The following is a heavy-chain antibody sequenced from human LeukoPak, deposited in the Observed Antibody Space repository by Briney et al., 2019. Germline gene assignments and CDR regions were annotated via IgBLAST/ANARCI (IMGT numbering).Heavy chain of an antibody. V-gene: IGHV3-23*01. CDR3: AKDPLFCSNGVCPIYYFDY. CDR2: IRASGTRT. J-gene: IGHJ4*02. CDR1: GFTFSNYA. Sequence: PGGSLRLSCEASGFTFSNYAMSWVRQAPGKGLEWVSTIRASGTRTDYADSVKGRFTISRDNSKNTLYLQTNSLRAEDTAVYYCAKDPLFCSNGVCPIYYFDYWGQGTLVTVSS. D-gene: IGHD2-8*01.